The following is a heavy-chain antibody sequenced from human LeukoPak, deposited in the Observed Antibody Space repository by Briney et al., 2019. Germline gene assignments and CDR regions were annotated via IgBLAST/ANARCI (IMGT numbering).Heavy chain of an antibody. CDR1: GGSFSGYY. V-gene: IGHV3-66*01. Sequence: ETLSLTCAVYGGSFSGYYWSWVRQAPGKGLEWVSVIHSGGSTYYADSVKGRFTISRDNSKNTLYLQMNSLRAEDTAVYYCARDPGGNQNGFDIWGQGTMVTVSS. D-gene: IGHD3-16*01. J-gene: IGHJ3*02. CDR3: ARDPGGNQNGFDI. CDR2: IHSGGST.